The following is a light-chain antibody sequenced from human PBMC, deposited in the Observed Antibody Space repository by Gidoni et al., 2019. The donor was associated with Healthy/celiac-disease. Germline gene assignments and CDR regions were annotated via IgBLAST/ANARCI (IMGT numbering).Light chain of an antibody. CDR3: QQSYSTPLT. J-gene: IGKJ4*01. Sequence: DIQMTQSPSSLSASVGDRVTITCRASQIISSYLNWYQQKPGKAPKLLIYAASSLQSGVPSRFSGIGSGTDFTLTISSLQPEDFATYYCQQSYSTPLTFGGGTKVEIK. CDR2: AAS. V-gene: IGKV1-39*01. CDR1: QIISSY.